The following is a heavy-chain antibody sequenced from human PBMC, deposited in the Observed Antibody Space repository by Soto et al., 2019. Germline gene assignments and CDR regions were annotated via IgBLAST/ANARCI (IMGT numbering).Heavy chain of an antibody. CDR2: IIPIFGTA. D-gene: IGHD2-2*01. CDR3: ARGPGSAQLLLVVLWFDP. Sequence: QVQLVQAGAEVKKPGSSVKVSCKASGGTFSSYAISWVRQAPGQGLEWMGGIIPIFGTANYAQKFQGRVTITADESTSTAYMELSSLRSEDTAVYYWARGPGSAQLLLVVLWFDPWGQGTLVTVSS. CDR1: GGTFSSYA. V-gene: IGHV1-69*01. J-gene: IGHJ5*02.